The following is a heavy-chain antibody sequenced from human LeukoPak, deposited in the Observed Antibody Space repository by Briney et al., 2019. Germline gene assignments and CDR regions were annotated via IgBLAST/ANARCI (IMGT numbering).Heavy chain of an antibody. CDR3: ARDPQYCSGGSCYSFDY. V-gene: IGHV3-21*01. CDR1: GFTFSTYS. Sequence: GGSLRLSCAASGFTFSTYSMNWVRQAPGKGLEWVSSIISSSSYIYYADSVKGRFTISRVNAKNSLYLQMNSLRAEDTAVYYCARDPQYCSGGSCYSFDYWGQGTLVTVSS. D-gene: IGHD2-15*01. J-gene: IGHJ4*02. CDR2: IISSSSYI.